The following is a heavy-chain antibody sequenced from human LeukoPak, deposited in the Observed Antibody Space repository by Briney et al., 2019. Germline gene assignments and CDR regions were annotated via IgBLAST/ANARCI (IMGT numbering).Heavy chain of an antibody. Sequence: SETLSLTCTVSGGSISSYYWSWIRQPPGKGLEWIGYIYYSGSTNYNPSLKSRVTISVDTSKNQFSLKLSSVTAADTAVYYCARHLLGPRVVDYWGQGTLVTVSS. V-gene: IGHV4-59*08. CDR3: ARHLLGPRVVDY. J-gene: IGHJ4*02. CDR2: IYYSGST. CDR1: GGSISSYY. D-gene: IGHD1-26*01.